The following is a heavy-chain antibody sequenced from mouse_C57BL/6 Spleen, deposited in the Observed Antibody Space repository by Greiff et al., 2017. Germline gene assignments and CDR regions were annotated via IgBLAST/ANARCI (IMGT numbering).Heavy chain of an antibody. D-gene: IGHD2-2*01. CDR1: GYTFTSYW. CDR2: IYPSDSET. J-gene: IGHJ3*01. V-gene: IGHV1-61*01. Sequence: QVQLQQPGAELVRPGSSVKLSCKASGYTFTSYWLDCVKQRPGQGLEWIGNIYPSDSETHYNQKFKDKATLTVDKSSSTAYMQLSSLTSEDSAVYYCARETMVTTGGAWFAYWGQGTLVTVSA. CDR3: ARETMVTTGGAWFAY.